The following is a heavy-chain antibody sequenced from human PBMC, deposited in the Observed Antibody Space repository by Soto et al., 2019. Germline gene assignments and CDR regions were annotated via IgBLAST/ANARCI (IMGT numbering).Heavy chain of an antibody. Sequence: GSLRLSCAASGFTFSGSAMHWVRQASGKGLEWVGRIRSKANSYATAYAASVNGRFTISRDDSKNTAYLQMNSLKTEDTAVYYCTRPLVELRRGYYYYGMDVWGRGTTVTVSS. J-gene: IGHJ6*02. CDR1: GFTFSGSA. CDR2: IRSKANSYAT. D-gene: IGHD1-7*01. CDR3: TRPLVELRRGYYYYGMDV. V-gene: IGHV3-73*01.